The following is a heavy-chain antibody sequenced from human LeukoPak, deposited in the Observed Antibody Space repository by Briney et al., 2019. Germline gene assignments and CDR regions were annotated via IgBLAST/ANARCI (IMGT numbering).Heavy chain of an antibody. CDR3: ERHNWGSERDRAAPSETHYFDY. Sequence: PSETLSLTCTVSGGSISSYYWSWIRQPPGKELEWIGDIYTSGSTNYNPSLMSRVTISVDTSKNQFSLKLRSVTAEDTAVYYCERHNWGSERDRAAPSETHYFDYWGKGNLVTVSS. D-gene: IGHD7-27*01. CDR1: GGSISSYY. J-gene: IGHJ4*02. V-gene: IGHV4-4*09. CDR2: IYTSGST.